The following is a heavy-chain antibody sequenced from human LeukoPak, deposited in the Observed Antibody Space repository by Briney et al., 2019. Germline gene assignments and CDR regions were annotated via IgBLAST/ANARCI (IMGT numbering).Heavy chain of an antibody. V-gene: IGHV3-7*01. J-gene: IGHJ4*02. CDR1: GFTFSSHW. CDR3: ARGWGHFEQ. Sequence: PGGSLRLSCSASGFTFSSHWMSWVRQAPGKWLEWVANIKEDGSEKYYADFVKGRFTISRDNAENSLFLQMNSLRVDDTAVFYCARGWGHFEQWGQGTLVTVSS. CDR2: IKEDGSEK. D-gene: IGHD3-16*01.